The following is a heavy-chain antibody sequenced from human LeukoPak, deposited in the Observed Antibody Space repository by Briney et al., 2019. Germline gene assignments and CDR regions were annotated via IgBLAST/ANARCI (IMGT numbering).Heavy chain of an antibody. CDR1: AGSFSGYY. Sequence: SETLSLTCAVYAGSFSGYYWSWIRQPPGKGLEWIGEINHSGSTNYNPSLKSRVTISVDTSKNQFSLKLSSVTAADTAVYYCARGRGGYSYGHRPYFDYWGQGTLVTVSS. D-gene: IGHD5-18*01. CDR2: INHSGST. CDR3: ARGRGGYSYGHRPYFDY. J-gene: IGHJ4*02. V-gene: IGHV4-34*01.